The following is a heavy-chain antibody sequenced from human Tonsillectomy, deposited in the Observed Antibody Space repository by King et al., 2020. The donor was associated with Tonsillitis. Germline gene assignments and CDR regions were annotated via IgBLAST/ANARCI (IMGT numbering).Heavy chain of an antibody. D-gene: IGHD5-18*01. V-gene: IGHV1-69*01. Sequence: QLVQSGAEVKKPGSSVKVSCKASGGTFSSYAISWVRQAPGQGLEWMGGIIPIFGTANYAQKFQGRVTITADESTSTAYMELSSLRSEDTAVYYCARNQGRIQLWSPFGAFDIWGQGTMVTVSS. CDR2: IIPIFGTA. CDR1: GGTFSSYA. CDR3: ARNQGRIQLWSPFGAFDI. J-gene: IGHJ3*02.